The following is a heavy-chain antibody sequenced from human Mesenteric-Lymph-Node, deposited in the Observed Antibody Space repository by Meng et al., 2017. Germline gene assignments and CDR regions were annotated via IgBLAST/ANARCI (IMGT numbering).Heavy chain of an antibody. V-gene: IGHV4-4*02. D-gene: IGHD3-22*01. CDR3: ARGYYDSSGYGYWYFDL. CDR1: GRSSSTNNW. CDR2: IFHSGST. Sequence: QVYQAQLEQGLGRLSGPPAPACGVCGRSSSTNNWWTWVRQPPGKGLEWIGEIFHSGSTKYNPSLKSRVTISVDTSKNQFSLKLSSVTAADTAVYYCARGYYDSSGYGYWYFDLWGRGTLVTVSS. J-gene: IGHJ2*01.